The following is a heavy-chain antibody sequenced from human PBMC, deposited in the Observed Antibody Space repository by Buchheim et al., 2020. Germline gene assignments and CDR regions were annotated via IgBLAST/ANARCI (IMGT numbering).Heavy chain of an antibody. CDR3: AKDRSLIVGRTTAFEY. CDR1: GFAFNNYG. D-gene: IGHD1-26*01. CDR2: SSYDGSNT. J-gene: IGHJ4*02. Sequence: QVQLVESGGGVVQPGESLRLSCATSGFAFNNYGFHWVRQAPNKGLEWVALSSYDGSNTYYADSVKGRFTISRDTSTKTLYLQMSSLRVDDSAIYFCAKDRSLIVGRTTAFEYWGQGTL. V-gene: IGHV3-30*18.